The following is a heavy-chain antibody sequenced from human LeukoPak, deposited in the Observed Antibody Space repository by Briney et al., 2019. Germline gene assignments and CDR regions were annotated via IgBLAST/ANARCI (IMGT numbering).Heavy chain of an antibody. V-gene: IGHV3-23*01. Sequence: GGSLRLSCAASGFSFSGYAMSWVRQAPGKGMGRVSSISGSCSHTYHADSVKGRFTISRDNSKNTLYLQMNSLRAEDTAVYYCAKDTSGYYRPFDYWGQGTLVTVSS. D-gene: IGHD3-22*01. CDR3: AKDTSGYYRPFDY. CDR2: ISGSCSHT. CDR1: GFSFSGYA. J-gene: IGHJ4*02.